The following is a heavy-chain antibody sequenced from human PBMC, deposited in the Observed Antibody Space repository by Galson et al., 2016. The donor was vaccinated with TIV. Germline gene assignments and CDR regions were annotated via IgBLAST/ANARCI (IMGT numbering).Heavy chain of an antibody. CDR2: ISGSGGST. CDR1: GFTFSSYV. D-gene: IGHD6-13*01. CDR3: AKPGCSSSWEPNPFDY. Sequence: SLRLSCAASGFTFSSYVMSWVRQAPGKGLEWVSAISGSGGSTYYADSVKGRFTISRDNSKNTLYLQMNSLRAEDTAVYYCAKPGCSSSWEPNPFDYWGQGTLVTVSS. J-gene: IGHJ4*02. V-gene: IGHV3-23*01.